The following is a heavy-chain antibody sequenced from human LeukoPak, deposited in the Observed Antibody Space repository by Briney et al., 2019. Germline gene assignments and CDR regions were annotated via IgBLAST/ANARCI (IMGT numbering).Heavy chain of an antibody. CDR2: INHSGST. J-gene: IGHJ4*02. CDR1: GGSFSGYY. CDR3: ARGYDILTGYFLYPAFDY. V-gene: IGHV4-34*01. D-gene: IGHD3-9*01. Sequence: SETLSLTCAVYGGSFSGYYWGWIRQPPGKGLEWIGEINHSGSTNYNPSLKSRVTISVDTSKNQFSLKLSSVTAADTAVYYCARGYDILTGYFLYPAFDYWGQGTLVTVSS.